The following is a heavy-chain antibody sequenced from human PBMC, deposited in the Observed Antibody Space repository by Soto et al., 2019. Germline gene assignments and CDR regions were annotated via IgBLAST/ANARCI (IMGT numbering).Heavy chain of an antibody. V-gene: IGHV1-46*03. CDR1: GYTFTSYY. CDR3: ARGYCSSPSCYTAKDY. J-gene: IGHJ4*02. CDR2: INPSGGST. Sequence: ASVKVSCKASGYTFTSYYMHWVRQAPGQGLEWMGIINPSGGSTSYAQKFQGRVTMTRDTSTSTVYMELSSLRSEDTAVYYCARGYCSSPSCYTAKDYWGQGTLVTVSS. D-gene: IGHD2-2*02.